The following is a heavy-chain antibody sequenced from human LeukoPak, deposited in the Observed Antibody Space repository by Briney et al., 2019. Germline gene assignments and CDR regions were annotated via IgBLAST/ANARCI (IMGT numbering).Heavy chain of an antibody. D-gene: IGHD6-19*01. Sequence: ASVKVPRKASGYTFTTYDINWVRQATGQGLEWMGWMNPNSGNTGYTQKFQGRVTMTRNTSISTAYMELSSLRSEDTAVYYCARGRGSGHKENWFDPWGQGTLVTVSS. J-gene: IGHJ5*02. CDR2: MNPNSGNT. CDR1: GYTFTTYD. V-gene: IGHV1-8*01. CDR3: ARGRGSGHKENWFDP.